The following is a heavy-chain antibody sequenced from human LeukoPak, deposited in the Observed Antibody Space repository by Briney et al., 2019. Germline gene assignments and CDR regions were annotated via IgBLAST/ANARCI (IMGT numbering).Heavy chain of an antibody. CDR1: GFTFSSYA. V-gene: IGHV3-23*01. CDR3: ATFSGNGFRSGNY. D-gene: IGHD4-23*01. CDR2: ISGSGGST. Sequence: PGGPLRLSCAASGFTFSSYAMSWVRQAPGKGLEWVSAISGSGGSTYYADSVKGRFTISRGNSKNTLYLQMNSLRAEDTAVYYCATFSGNGFRSGNYWGQGTLVTVSS. J-gene: IGHJ4*02.